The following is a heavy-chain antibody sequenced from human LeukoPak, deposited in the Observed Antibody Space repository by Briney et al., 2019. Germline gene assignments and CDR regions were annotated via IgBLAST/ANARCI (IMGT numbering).Heavy chain of an antibody. Sequence: GASVKVSCKASGYTFTSYDINWVRQATGQGLEWMGWINPNSGGANYAQKFQGRVTMTRDTSISTAYMELSRLTSDDTALYYCARVVIRRHYESSGYYYDDPWGQGTLVTVSS. J-gene: IGHJ5*02. CDR3: ARVVIRRHYESSGYYYDDP. CDR2: INPNSGGA. V-gene: IGHV1-2*02. CDR1: GYTFTSYD. D-gene: IGHD3-22*01.